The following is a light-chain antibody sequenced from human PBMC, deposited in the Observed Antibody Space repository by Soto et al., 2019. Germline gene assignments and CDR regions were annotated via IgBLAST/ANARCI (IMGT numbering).Light chain of an antibody. J-gene: IGLJ2*01. Sequence: QSVLTQSPSVSAAPGQQVTISCSGSSSNIWNNYVSWYQQLPGTAPKLLIYDNNKRPSGIPDRFSGSKSGTSGTLDITGLQTGDEADYYCATWDGSLPGEVFGGGTKLTVL. CDR1: SSNIWNNY. V-gene: IGLV1-51*01. CDR3: ATWDGSLPGEV. CDR2: DNN.